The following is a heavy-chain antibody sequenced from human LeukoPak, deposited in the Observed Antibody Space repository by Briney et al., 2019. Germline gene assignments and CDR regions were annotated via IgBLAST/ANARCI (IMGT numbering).Heavy chain of an antibody. V-gene: IGHV4-39*01. Sequence: PSETLSLTCTVSGGSISSSSYYWGWIRQPPGKGLEWIGSIYYSGSTNYNPSLKSRVTISVDTSKNQFSLKLSSVTAADTAVYYCARRYSSSWPPVHTGFDPWGQGTLVTVSS. CDR3: ARRYSSSWPPVHTGFDP. J-gene: IGHJ5*02. CDR1: GGSISSSSYY. CDR2: IYYSGST. D-gene: IGHD6-13*01.